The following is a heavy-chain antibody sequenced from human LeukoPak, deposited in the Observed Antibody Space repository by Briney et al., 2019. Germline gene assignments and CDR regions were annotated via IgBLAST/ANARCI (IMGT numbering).Heavy chain of an antibody. J-gene: IGHJ6*03. CDR1: GFTFSNAW. V-gene: IGHV3-15*01. CDR3: TTLKQQLVRGSLDEKYYYYYMDV. Sequence: PGGSLRLSCAASGFTFSNAWMSWVRQAPGKGLEWVGRIKSKTDGGTTDYAAPVKGRFTISRDDSKNTLYLQMNSLKTEDTAVYYCTTLKQQLVRGSLDEKYYYYYMDVWGKGTTVTVSS. CDR2: IKSKTDGGTT. D-gene: IGHD6-13*01.